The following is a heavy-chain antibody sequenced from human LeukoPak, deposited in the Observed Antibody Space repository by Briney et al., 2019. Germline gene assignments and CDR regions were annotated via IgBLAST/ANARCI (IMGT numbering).Heavy chain of an antibody. J-gene: IGHJ4*02. CDR3: ARGRDGYNEIDY. D-gene: IGHD5-24*01. CDR2: IWYDGTNK. Sequence: RGSLRLSCAASGFTFSSCGMHWVRQAPGKGLEWVAVIWYDGTNKYYADSVKGRFTISRDNSKNTLYLQMNSLRAEDTAVYYCARGRDGYNEIDYWGQGTLVTVSS. CDR1: GFTFSSCG. V-gene: IGHV3-33*01.